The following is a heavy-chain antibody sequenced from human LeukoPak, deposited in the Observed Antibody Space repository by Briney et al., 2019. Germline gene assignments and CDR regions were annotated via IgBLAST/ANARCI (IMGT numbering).Heavy chain of an antibody. Sequence: PSETLSLTCAVSGGSISTYYWNWIRQPPGKGLEWIGYIYYTGSTIYNPSLKSRVTISVDTSKNQFSLKLSSVTAADTAVYYCAREGYYDSSGYYYTLKTTRDSPLTNWGQGTLVTVSS. CDR3: AREGYYDSSGYYYTLKTTRDSPLTN. J-gene: IGHJ4*02. CDR1: GGSISTYY. CDR2: IYYTGST. V-gene: IGHV4-59*12. D-gene: IGHD3-22*01.